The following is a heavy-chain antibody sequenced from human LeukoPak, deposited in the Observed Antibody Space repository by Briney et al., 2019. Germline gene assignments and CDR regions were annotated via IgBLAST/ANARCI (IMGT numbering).Heavy chain of an antibody. CDR1: GFTFSSYG. Sequence: GGSLRLSCAASGFTFSSYGMHWVRQAPGKGLEWVAFIRYDGSNKYYADSVKGRFTISRDNSKNTLYLQMNSLRAEDTAVYYCAKDLPGIAAAGTLPGYWGQGTLVTVSS. J-gene: IGHJ4*02. CDR2: IRYDGSNK. CDR3: AKDLPGIAAAGTLPGY. V-gene: IGHV3-30*02. D-gene: IGHD6-13*01.